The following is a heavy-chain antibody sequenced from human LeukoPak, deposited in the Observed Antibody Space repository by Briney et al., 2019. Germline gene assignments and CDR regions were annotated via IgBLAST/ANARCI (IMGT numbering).Heavy chain of an antibody. CDR1: DGSMSNYY. CDR3: ARREGSSWELLY. CDR2: IIHGARTTGQT. J-gene: IGHJ4*02. D-gene: IGHD6-13*01. V-gene: IGHV4-59*12. Sequence: SGTVSLTCSVSDGSMSNYYWNWIRQPPGKGLEWIGSIIHGARTTGQTNYNPSLESRVKISIDTSRTQYSLKLTSVTVADTAVYYCARREGSSWELLYWGQGTLVTVS.